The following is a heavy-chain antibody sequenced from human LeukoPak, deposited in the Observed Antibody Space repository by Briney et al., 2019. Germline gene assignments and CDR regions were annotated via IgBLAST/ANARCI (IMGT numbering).Heavy chain of an antibody. CDR2: IKSKTDGGTT. CDR1: GVTSSTSG. D-gene: IGHD3-10*01. V-gene: IGHV3-15*01. CDR3: TTPPGSYRY. J-gene: IGHJ4*02. Sequence: GGSLRLSCAASGVTSSTSGMHWVRQAPGKGLEWVGRIKSKTDGGTTDYAAPVKGRFTISRDDSKNTLYLQMNSLKTEDAAVYYCTTPPGSYRYWGQGTLVTVSS.